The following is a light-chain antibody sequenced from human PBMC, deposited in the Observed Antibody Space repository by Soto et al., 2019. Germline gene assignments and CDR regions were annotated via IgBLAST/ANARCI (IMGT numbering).Light chain of an antibody. Sequence: QPVLTQPPSVSGTPGQRVTISCSGSSSNIGSNYVYWYQQLPGTAPKLLIYRNNQRPSGVPDRFSGSKSGTSASLAISGLRSEDEAAYYCAAWDDSLSGVLFGGGTKLTVL. V-gene: IGLV1-47*01. J-gene: IGLJ2*01. CDR1: SSNIGSNY. CDR2: RNN. CDR3: AAWDDSLSGVL.